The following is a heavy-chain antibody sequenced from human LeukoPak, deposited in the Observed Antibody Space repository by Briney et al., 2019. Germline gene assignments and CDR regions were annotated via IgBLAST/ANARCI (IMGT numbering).Heavy chain of an antibody. CDR1: GGTFSSYT. V-gene: IGHV1-69*05. J-gene: IGHJ4*02. D-gene: IGHD3-10*01. CDR2: IIPIFGTA. CDR3: ASVTMVRGVILYFDY. Sequence: SVKVSCKASGGTFSSYTISWVRQAPGQGLEWMGGIIPIFGTANYAQKFQGRVTITTDESTSTAYMELSSLRSEDTAVYYCASVTMVRGVILYFDYWGQGSLVTVSS.